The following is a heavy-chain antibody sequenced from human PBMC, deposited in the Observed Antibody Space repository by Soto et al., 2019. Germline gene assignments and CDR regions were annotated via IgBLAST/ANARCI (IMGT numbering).Heavy chain of an antibody. CDR3: ARESGGATATLDYYYFYMDV. CDR2: INPNSGVT. CDR1: GDTFTDYY. V-gene: IGHV1-2*04. D-gene: IGHD5-12*01. Sequence: QVQLVQSGAEVKKPGASVTVSCRSSGDTFTDYYMHWVRQAPGQELEWMGWINPNSGVTKYAQKFQGWVTMPRETSIRTVYMQLSTLRSDDTAVDYCARESGGATATLDYYYFYMDVWGTGTTVTGSS. J-gene: IGHJ6*03.